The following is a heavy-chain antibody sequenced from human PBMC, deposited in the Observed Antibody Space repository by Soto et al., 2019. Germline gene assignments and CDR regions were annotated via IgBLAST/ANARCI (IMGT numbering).Heavy chain of an antibody. D-gene: IGHD2-2*01. Sequence: GESLKIACKGSGFTFTSYWIAWVRQMPGKGLEWMGIIYPGDSDSSYSPSFQGQVTISADKSINTAYLHWSSLKASDTAIYYCAKHEGYCSTTTCSNFDYWGQGTLVTVSS. J-gene: IGHJ4*02. CDR1: GFTFTSYW. CDR2: IYPGDSDS. CDR3: AKHEGYCSTTTCSNFDY. V-gene: IGHV5-51*01.